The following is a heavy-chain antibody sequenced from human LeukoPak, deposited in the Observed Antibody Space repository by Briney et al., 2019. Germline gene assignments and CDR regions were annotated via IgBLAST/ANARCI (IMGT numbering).Heavy chain of an antibody. CDR1: GFTFSNYA. J-gene: IGHJ4*02. V-gene: IGHV3-23*01. CDR2: ISGSGGST. CDR3: AKDIVVVPAATPDY. D-gene: IGHD2-2*01. Sequence: GGSLRLSCAASGFTFSNYAMSWVRQAPGKGLEWVSAISGSGGSTYYADSVKGRFTISRDNSKNTLYLQMNSLRAEDTAVYYCAKDIVVVPAATPDYWGQGTLVTVSS.